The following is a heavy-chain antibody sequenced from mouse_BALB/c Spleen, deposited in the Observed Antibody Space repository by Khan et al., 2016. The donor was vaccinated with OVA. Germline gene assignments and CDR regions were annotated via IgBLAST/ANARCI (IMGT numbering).Heavy chain of an antibody. Sequence: EVQLQESGPGLVKPSQSLSLTCTVTGYSITSDYAWNWIRQFPGNNLEWMGYISYSGNTKYTPSLKSRISITRDTSKNQFFLQLNSVTIEDTATYCCARIKGGDFDYWGQGTTLTVSS. CDR3: ARIKGGDFDY. V-gene: IGHV3-2*02. CDR2: ISYSGNT. CDR1: GYSITSDYA. J-gene: IGHJ2*01.